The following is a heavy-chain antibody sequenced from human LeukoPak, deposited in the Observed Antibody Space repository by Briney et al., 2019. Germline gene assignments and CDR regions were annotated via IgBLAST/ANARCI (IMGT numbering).Heavy chain of an antibody. CDR2: IYYSGST. CDR3: ATGPPLGPGF. J-gene: IGHJ4*02. Sequence: SETLSLTCTVSGGSISSSSYYWGWIRQPPGKGLEWIGSIYYSGSTYYNPSLKSRVTIPVDTSKNQFSLKLSSVTAADTAVYYCATGPPLGPGFWGQGTPVTVSS. CDR1: GGSISSSSYY. V-gene: IGHV4-39*07. D-gene: IGHD7-27*01.